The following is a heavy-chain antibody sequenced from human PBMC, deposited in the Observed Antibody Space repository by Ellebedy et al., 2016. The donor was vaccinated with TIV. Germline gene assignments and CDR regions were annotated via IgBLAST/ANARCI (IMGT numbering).Heavy chain of an antibody. CDR1: GGSISSYY. CDR3: ARDSGPSYYYGMDV. V-gene: IGHV4-4*07. Sequence: MPSETLSLTCTVSGGSISSYYWSWIRQPAGKGLEWIGRIYTSGSTNYNPSLKSRVTMSVDTSKNQFSLKLSSVAAADTAVYYCARDSGPSYYYGMDVWGQGTTVTVSS. CDR2: IYTSGST. D-gene: IGHD3-10*01. J-gene: IGHJ6*02.